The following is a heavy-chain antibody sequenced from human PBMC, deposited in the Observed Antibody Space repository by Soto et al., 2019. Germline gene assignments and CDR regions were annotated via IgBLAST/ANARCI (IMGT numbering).Heavy chain of an antibody. CDR1: GFTFSSHG. J-gene: IGHJ4*02. V-gene: IGHV3-30*18. CDR3: AKEFRHDNWFFEH. D-gene: IGHD3-22*01. Sequence: GGSLRLSCAVSGFTFSSHGMQWVRQAPGKGLEWVAVIALDGSVSYYTDTEKGRFTVSRDNSKSTLYLQMNCLRAEDTAVYYCAKEFRHDNWFFEHWGQGTQVTVSS. CDR2: IALDGSVS.